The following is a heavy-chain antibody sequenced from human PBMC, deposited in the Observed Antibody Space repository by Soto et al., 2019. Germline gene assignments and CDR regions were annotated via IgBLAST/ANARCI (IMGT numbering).Heavy chain of an antibody. CDR1: GGSIINYY. CDR2: IYYDGDT. V-gene: IGHV4-59*08. J-gene: IGHJ4*02. Sequence: SETLSLTCTVSGGSIINYYWSWIRQPPGKGLERLGFIYYDGDTNYNPSLRSRVTISVDTSKNQFSLTLRSVSAADTAVYLCVRYSDYDMLTGSSGYFDFWGQGAQVT. D-gene: IGHD3-9*01. CDR3: VRYSDYDMLTGSSGYFDF.